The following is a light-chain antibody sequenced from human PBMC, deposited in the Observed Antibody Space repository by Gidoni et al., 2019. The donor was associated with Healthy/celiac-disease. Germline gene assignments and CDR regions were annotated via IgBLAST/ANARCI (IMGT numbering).Light chain of an antibody. J-gene: IGKJ3*01. Sequence: DIVMTQSPDALAGSLGERATINCKSSQSVLYSSNNKNYISWYQQKPGQPPKLLIYWASTRESGVPDRFSGSGSGTDFTLTISSLQAEDVAVYYCQQYYSTLLTFGPGTQVDIK. CDR1: QSVLYSSNNKNY. V-gene: IGKV4-1*01. CDR2: WAS. CDR3: QQYYSTLLT.